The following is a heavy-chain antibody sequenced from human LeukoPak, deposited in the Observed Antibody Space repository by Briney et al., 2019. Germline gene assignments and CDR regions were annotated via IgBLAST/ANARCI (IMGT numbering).Heavy chain of an antibody. CDR3: ARGLRGLAARSFGY. Sequence: SETLSLTCTVSGGSISSYYWSWIRQPAGKGLEWIGRIYTSGSTNYNPSLKSRVTISVDTSKNQFSLKLSSVTAADTAVYYCARGLRGLAARSFGYWGQGTLVTVSS. D-gene: IGHD6-6*01. V-gene: IGHV4-4*07. J-gene: IGHJ4*02. CDR1: GGSISSYY. CDR2: IYTSGST.